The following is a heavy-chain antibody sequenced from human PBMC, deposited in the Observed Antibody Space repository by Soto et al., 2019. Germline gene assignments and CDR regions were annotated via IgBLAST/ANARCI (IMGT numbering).Heavy chain of an antibody. J-gene: IGHJ6*02. CDR1: GYTFTSYG. CDR2: ISAYNGNT. Sequence: SAKVSCKASGYTFTSYGIIWVRQAPGQGLEWMGWISAYNGNTNYAQKLQGRVTMTTDASTSTAYMELRSLRSDDTAVYYCARDTPLVLRVLECLGYYYGMDVWGQGTTVTVSS. CDR3: ARDTPLVLRVLECLGYYYGMDV. V-gene: IGHV1-18*04. D-gene: IGHD3-3*01.